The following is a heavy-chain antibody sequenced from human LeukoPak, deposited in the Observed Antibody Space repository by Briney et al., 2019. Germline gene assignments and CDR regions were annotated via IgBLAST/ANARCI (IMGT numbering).Heavy chain of an antibody. D-gene: IGHD3-22*01. CDR3: ARLYYDSSGYYQMCYFDY. Sequence: SETLSLTCTVSGGSISSSSYYWGWIRQPPGKGLEWIGSIYYSGSTYYNPSLKSRVTISVDKSKNHFSLNLSSVTAADTAVYYCARLYYDSSGYYQMCYFDYWGQGTLVTVSS. CDR1: GGSISSSSYY. V-gene: IGHV4-39*02. J-gene: IGHJ4*02. CDR2: IYYSGST.